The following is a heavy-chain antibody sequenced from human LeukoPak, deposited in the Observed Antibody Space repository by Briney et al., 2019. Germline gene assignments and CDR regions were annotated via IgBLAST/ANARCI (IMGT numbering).Heavy chain of an antibody. CDR3: ASSAYYDSSGYYYAFDY. V-gene: IGHV5-51*01. D-gene: IGHD3-22*01. J-gene: IGHJ4*02. CDR1: GYSFTSYW. CDR2: IYPGDSDT. Sequence: GESLKISCKGSGYSFTSYWIGWVRQMPGKGLEWMGIIYPGDSDTRYSPSSQGQVTISADKSISTAYLQWSSLKASDTAMYYCASSAYYDSSGYYYAFDYWGQGTLVTVSS.